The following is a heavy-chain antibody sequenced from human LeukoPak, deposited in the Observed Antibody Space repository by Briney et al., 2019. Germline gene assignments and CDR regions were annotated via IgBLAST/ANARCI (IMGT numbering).Heavy chain of an antibody. CDR3: ARERGRKSFFVRDTVLTFIGF. Sequence: ASVKVSCKASGYTFNNYGFSWVRQAPGQGLEWMGWISAYNGNTNYAQKFQGRVTMATDTSTNTVFLELRSLTSDDTAVYFCARERGRKSFFVRDTVLTFIGFWAKGPLVPVSS. V-gene: IGHV1-18*01. CDR2: ISAYNGNT. J-gene: IGHJ4*02. D-gene: IGHD5-18*01. CDR1: GYTFNNYG.